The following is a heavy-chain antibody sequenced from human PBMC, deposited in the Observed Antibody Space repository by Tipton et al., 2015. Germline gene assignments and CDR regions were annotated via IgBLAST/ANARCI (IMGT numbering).Heavy chain of an antibody. CDR2: ITHSGST. V-gene: IGHV4-34*01. D-gene: IGHD2-2*01. J-gene: IGHJ5*02. CDR1: GFTFSSYA. Sequence: LRLSCAASGFTFSSYAMSWIRQPPGKGLEWIGDITHSGSTNYNPSLKSRLTISVDTSKNQFSLKLSSVTAADTALYYCARGGDIVVAWGQGTLVTVSS. CDR3: ARGGDIVVA.